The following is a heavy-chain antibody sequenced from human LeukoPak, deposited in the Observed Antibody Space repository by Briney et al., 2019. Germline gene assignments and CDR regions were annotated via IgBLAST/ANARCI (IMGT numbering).Heavy chain of an antibody. CDR1: GFTFSSYS. D-gene: IGHD4-17*01. CDR3: ARDYGGDYASYGMDV. J-gene: IGHJ6*02. CDR2: ISSSSSYI. Sequence: SLRLSCAASGFTFSSYSMNWVRQAPGKGLEWVSSISSSSSYIYYADSVKGRFTISRDNAKNSLYLQMNSLRAEDTAVYYCARDYGGDYASYGMDVWGQGTTVTVSS. V-gene: IGHV3-21*01.